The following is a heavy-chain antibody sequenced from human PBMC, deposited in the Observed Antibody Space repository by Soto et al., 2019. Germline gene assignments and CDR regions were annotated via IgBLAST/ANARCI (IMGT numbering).Heavy chain of an antibody. Sequence: EVQLVESGGGLVIPGGSLRLSCAASGFTFSNAWLSWVRQAPGKGLEWVGRIKSKTDGGTTDYTAPVKGRFTISRDDSKNTLSLQMNSLKIEDTAVYYCTTGSTSTKNYWGQGTLVTVSS. CDR2: IKSKTDGGTT. D-gene: IGHD6-6*01. CDR1: GFTFSNAW. J-gene: IGHJ4*02. V-gene: IGHV3-15*01. CDR3: TTGSTSTKNY.